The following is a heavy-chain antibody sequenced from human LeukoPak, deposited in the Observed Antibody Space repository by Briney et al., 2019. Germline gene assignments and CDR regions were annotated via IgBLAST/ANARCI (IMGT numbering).Heavy chain of an antibody. V-gene: IGHV3-23*01. CDR1: GFTFSSYA. D-gene: IGHD2-8*01. CDR3: ARYPVGVYAIGYYYYGMDV. CDR2: ISGSGGST. J-gene: IGHJ6*02. Sequence: GGSLRLSCAASGFTFSSYAMSWVRQAPGKGLEWVSAISGSGGSTYYADSVKGRFTISRDNSKNTLYLQMSSLRAEDTAVYYCARYPVGVYAIGYYYYGMDVWGQGTTVTVSS.